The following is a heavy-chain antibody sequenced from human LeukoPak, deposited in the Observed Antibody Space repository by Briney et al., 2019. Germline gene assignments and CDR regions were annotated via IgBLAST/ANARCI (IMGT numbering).Heavy chain of an antibody. CDR2: IYSGGST. V-gene: IGHV3-53*01. CDR1: GFTVSSNY. D-gene: IGHD6-13*01. J-gene: IGHJ5*02. Sequence: GGSLRLSCAASGFTVSSNYMSWVRQAPGKGLEWVSVIYSGGSTYYADSVKGRFTISRDNSKNTLYLQMNGLRAEDTAVYYCARGSWQQLSNWFDPWGQGTLVTVSS. CDR3: ARGSWQQLSNWFDP.